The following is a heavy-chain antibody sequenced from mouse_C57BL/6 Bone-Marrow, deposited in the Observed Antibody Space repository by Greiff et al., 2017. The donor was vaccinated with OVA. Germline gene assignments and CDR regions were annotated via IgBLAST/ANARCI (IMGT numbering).Heavy chain of an antibody. J-gene: IGHJ4*01. CDR3: ARSSSGYVGYYAMDY. CDR1: GYAFSSSW. V-gene: IGHV1-82*01. D-gene: IGHD3-2*02. Sequence: VQLQQSGPELVKPGASVKISCKASGYAFSSSWMNWVKQRPGKGLEWIGRIYPGDGDTNYNGKFKGKATLTADKSSSTAYMQLSSLTSEDSAVYFCARSSSGYVGYYAMDYWGQGTSVTVSS. CDR2: IYPGDGDT.